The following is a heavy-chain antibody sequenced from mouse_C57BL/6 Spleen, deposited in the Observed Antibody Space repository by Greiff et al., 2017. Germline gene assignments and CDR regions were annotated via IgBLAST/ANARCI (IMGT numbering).Heavy chain of an antibody. CDR1: GFSLTSYG. V-gene: IGHV2-2*01. D-gene: IGHD2-2*01. Sequence: QVQLKQSGPGLVQPSQSLSITCTVSGFSLTSYGVHWVRQSPGKGLEWLGVIWSGGSTDYNAAFISRLSISKDNSKSQVFFKMNSLQADDTAIYYCAIYYGYDGGFAYWGQGTLVTVSA. CDR3: AIYYGYDGGFAY. J-gene: IGHJ3*01. CDR2: IWSGGST.